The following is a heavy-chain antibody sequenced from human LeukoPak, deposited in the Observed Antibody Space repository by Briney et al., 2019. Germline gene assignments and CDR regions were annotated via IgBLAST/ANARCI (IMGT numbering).Heavy chain of an antibody. V-gene: IGHV1-18*01. CDR2: ISAYNGNT. CDR1: GYTFTSYG. CDR3: AREDYGDYAGAFDI. Sequence: ASVKVSCKASGYTFTSYGISWVRQAPGQGLEWMGWISAYNGNTNYAQKLQGRVTMTTDTSTSTAYMELRSLRSDDTAVYYCAREDYGDYAGAFDICGQGTMVTVSS. D-gene: IGHD4-17*01. J-gene: IGHJ3*02.